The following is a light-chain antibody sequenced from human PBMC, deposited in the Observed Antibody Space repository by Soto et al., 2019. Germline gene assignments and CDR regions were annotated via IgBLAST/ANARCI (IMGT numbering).Light chain of an antibody. V-gene: IGKV3-20*01. CDR3: QQYGSSPRT. CDR2: GAS. J-gene: IGKJ1*01. Sequence: LTLLPGPVRWYQGERETISCRASQCVSSSYLAWYQQKPGQAPRLLIYGASSRAAGIPDRFGGRGSGTNFSLAITVLGPEYFAGLYCQQYGSSPRTFGEGTKVDI. CDR1: QCVSSSY.